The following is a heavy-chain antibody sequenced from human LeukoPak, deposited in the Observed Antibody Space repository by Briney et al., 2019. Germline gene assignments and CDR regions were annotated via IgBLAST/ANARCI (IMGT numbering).Heavy chain of an antibody. J-gene: IGHJ5*02. CDR2: IYSSGAT. D-gene: IGHD1-26*01. Sequence: GGALRLSCAASGFSVNNNYLSWGRQAPGKGLEGGSSIYSSGATYYAGSVKGRFSISRDSSKNPFDLQMNALRTEDTAVYYCAKDGVGATWFGHWGQGALVTVSS. CDR3: AKDGVGATWFGH. V-gene: IGHV3-66*03. CDR1: GFSVNNNY.